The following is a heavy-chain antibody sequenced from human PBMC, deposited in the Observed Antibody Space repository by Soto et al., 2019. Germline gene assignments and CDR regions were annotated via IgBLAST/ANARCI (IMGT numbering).Heavy chain of an antibody. D-gene: IGHD3-3*01. V-gene: IGHV3-7*01. CDR2: IKQDGSEK. J-gene: IGHJ4*02. CDR3: ARDRKTYYDFWSGYLTGY. Sequence: AGLLRLSCSASGFTFTRYSINCVRQAPGTGLESVANIKQDGSEKYYVDSVKGRFTISRYNAKSSLSLQMNSLGAEDTAVFYCARDRKTYYDFWSGYLTGYWGQGTLVTVSS. CDR1: GFTFTRYS.